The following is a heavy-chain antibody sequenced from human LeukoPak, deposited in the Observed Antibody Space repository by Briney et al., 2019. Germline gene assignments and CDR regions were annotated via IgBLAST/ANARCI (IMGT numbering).Heavy chain of an antibody. D-gene: IGHD6-19*01. CDR3: ARDEYWLVLAVAGSVRY. CDR1: GYTFTGYY. J-gene: IGHJ4*02. CDR2: INPNSGGT. V-gene: IGHV1-2*02. Sequence: RASVKVSCKASGYTFTGYYMHWVRQAPGQGLEGMGWINPNSGGTNYAQKFQGRVTMTRDTSISTAYMELSRLRSDDTAVYYCARDEYWLVLAVAGSVRYWGQGTLVTVSS.